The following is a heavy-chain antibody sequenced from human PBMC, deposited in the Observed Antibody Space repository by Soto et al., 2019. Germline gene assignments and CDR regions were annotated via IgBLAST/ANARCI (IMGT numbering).Heavy chain of an antibody. J-gene: IGHJ4*02. Sequence: EVHLVESGGGLVQPGGSLRLSCAGSGFSFSDYYIDWVRQAPGKGLEWVGRSRDKGNSYSTDYAAAVKGRFTVSRDTSKNSLYLQRNSLKADDTALYYCARSIPGTTSFDSWGQGTLVTVSS. D-gene: IGHD1-7*01. CDR2: SRDKGNSYST. CDR3: ARSIPGTTSFDS. CDR1: GFSFSDYY. V-gene: IGHV3-72*01.